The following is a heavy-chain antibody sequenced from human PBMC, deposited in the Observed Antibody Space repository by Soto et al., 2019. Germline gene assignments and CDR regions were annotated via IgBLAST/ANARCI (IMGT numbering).Heavy chain of an antibody. CDR1: GYTFTSYY. V-gene: IGHV1-8*02. CDR2: MNPNTGNT. J-gene: IGHJ4*02. Sequence: ASVKVSCKSPGYTFTSYYLNWVRQGAGQGLEWLGWMNPNTGNTAIAQKFQGRLTLTRDTSINTAYMVLTSLSSDDSAVYYCARGLSSYSDHWAQGTLVTVS. CDR3: ARGLSSYSDH. D-gene: IGHD3-10*01.